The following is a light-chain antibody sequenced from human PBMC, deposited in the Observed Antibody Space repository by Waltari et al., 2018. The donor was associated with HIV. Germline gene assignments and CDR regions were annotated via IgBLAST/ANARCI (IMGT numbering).Light chain of an antibody. V-gene: IGKV1-5*03. CDR2: KSS. CDR3: KQYNSYPWT. J-gene: IGKJ1*01. Sequence: IHITQSPSTLSTSAGYTVTITCWASQNNRWWLAWYQKRTGTAPNLVISKSSNLESGVSSRFSGSGSGTEFTLTISSLQPDDSATYYCKQYNSYPWTFGQGTKVEIK. CDR1: QNNRWW.